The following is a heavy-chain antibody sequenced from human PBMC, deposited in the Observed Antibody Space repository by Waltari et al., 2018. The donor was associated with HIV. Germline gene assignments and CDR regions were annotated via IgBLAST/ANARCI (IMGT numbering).Heavy chain of an antibody. Sequence: LLLQESGPGLVRPSETPSPTCTATAPSVSSSRNYLGWVRQPPGKALEWIVSNMYSGRTNNSPSLNSRVAISVDTSRNQFCLNLTSVTAAETALYYCARHDGTSYYFGSDMNPRPFSFWFASWGQGILVTVSS. CDR2: NMYSGRT. J-gene: IGHJ5*01. V-gene: IGHV4-39*01. CDR3: ARHDGTSYYFGSDMNPRPFSFWFAS. D-gene: IGHD3-10*01. CDR1: APSVSSSRNY.